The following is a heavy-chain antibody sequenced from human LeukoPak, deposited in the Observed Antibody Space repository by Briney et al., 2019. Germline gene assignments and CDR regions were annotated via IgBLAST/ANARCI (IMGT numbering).Heavy chain of an antibody. Sequence: RVASVKVSCKASGYTFTSYDINWVRQATGQGLEWMGWMNPNSGNTGYAQKFQGRVTMTRNTSISTAYMELSSLRSEDAAVYYCASGGYEGLGARYNWFDPWGQGTLVTVSS. D-gene: IGHD5-12*01. V-gene: IGHV1-8*01. CDR1: GYTFTSYD. J-gene: IGHJ5*02. CDR2: MNPNSGNT. CDR3: ASGGYEGLGARYNWFDP.